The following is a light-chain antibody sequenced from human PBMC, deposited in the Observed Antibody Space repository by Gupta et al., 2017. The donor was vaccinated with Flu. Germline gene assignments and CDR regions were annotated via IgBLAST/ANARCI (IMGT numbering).Light chain of an antibody. V-gene: IGLV2-14*01. Sequence: QSAPTQPASVSGSPGQSITISCTGSSSDVGRSDSVSWYQQHPDKAPKLIIYDVSRRPSGVSSRFSGSKSGNTASLTISGLQAEDETDYYCSSYTSGSIFYVFGGGTRVTVL. J-gene: IGLJ1*01. CDR3: SSYTSGSIFYV. CDR2: DVS. CDR1: SSDVGRSDS.